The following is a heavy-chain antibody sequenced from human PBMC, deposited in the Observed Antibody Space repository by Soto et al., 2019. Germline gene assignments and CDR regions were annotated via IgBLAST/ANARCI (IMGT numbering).Heavy chain of an antibody. CDR3: ASDIYGSGSYVVY. J-gene: IGHJ4*02. CDR2: ISGSGGNT. V-gene: IGHV3-23*01. D-gene: IGHD3-10*01. CDR1: GFTFSSYA. Sequence: GGSLRLSCAASGFTFSSYAMSWVRQAPGKGLEWVSAISGSGGNTYYADSVKGRFTISRDNSKNTLFLRMNSLRAEDTAVYYCASDIYGSGSYVVYWGQGTLVTVSS.